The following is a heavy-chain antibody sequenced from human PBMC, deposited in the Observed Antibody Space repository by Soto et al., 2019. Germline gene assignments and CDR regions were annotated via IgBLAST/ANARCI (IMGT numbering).Heavy chain of an antibody. J-gene: IGHJ4*02. CDR3: ARGEEYYGSGSYLRPLDY. CDR1: GFTFDDYG. CDR2: INWNGGST. V-gene: IGHV3-20*01. D-gene: IGHD3-10*01. Sequence: EVQLVESGGGVVRPGGSLRLSCAASGFTFDDYGMSWVRQAPGKGLEWVSGINWNGGSTGYADSVKGRFTISRDNAKNSLYLQMNSLRAEDTALYHCARGEEYYGSGSYLRPLDYWGQGTLVTVSS.